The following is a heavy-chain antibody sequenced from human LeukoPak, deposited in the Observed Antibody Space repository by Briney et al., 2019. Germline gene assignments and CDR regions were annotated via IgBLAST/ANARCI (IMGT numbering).Heavy chain of an antibody. J-gene: IGHJ6*03. D-gene: IGHD3-16*01. CDR2: IYSNGNT. CDR3: ARRRLAKGGPLYSYYYMDV. V-gene: IGHV4-4*09. CDR1: GGSISSYY. Sequence: KPSETLSLTCTVSGGSISSYYWNWIRQPPGKGLEWIGYIYSNGNTNYNPSLKSRVTISVDTSKNQFSLELSSVTAADTAVYYCARRRLAKGGPLYSYYYMDVWGKGTTVTVSS.